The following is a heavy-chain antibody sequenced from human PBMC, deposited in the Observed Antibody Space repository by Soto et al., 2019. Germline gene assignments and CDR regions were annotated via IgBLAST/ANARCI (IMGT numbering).Heavy chain of an antibody. CDR2: IIPILGIA. CDR3: ARGLRTLRFLEWLPNWFDP. Sequence: GASVKVSCKASGGTFSSYTISWVRQAPGQGLEWMGRIIPILGIANYAQRFQGRVTITADKSTSTAYMELSSLRSEDTAVYYCARGLRTLRFLEWLPNWFDPWGQGTLVTVSS. CDR1: GGTFSSYT. D-gene: IGHD3-3*01. V-gene: IGHV1-69*02. J-gene: IGHJ5*02.